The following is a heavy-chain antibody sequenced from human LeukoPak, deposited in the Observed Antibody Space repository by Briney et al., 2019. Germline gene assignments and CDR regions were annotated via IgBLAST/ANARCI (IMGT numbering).Heavy chain of an antibody. J-gene: IGHJ4*02. V-gene: IGHV4-59*08. Sequence: SETLSLTCTVSGGSISSYYWSWIRQPPGKGLEWIGYIYYSGSTNYNPSLKSRVTISVDTSKNQFSLKLSSVTAADTAVYYCARHLAPIVHYFDYWGQGTLVTVSS. CDR2: IYYSGST. D-gene: IGHD6-6*01. CDR3: ARHLAPIVHYFDY. CDR1: GGSISSYY.